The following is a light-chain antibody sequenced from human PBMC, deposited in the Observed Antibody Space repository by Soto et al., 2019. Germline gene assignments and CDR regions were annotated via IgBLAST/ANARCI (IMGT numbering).Light chain of an antibody. V-gene: IGLV3-21*02. CDR1: NVGSKS. CDR2: YDT. CDR3: QVWDSSSDHPYV. Sequence: SYELTQPPSVSVAPGQTASIPCGGTNVGSKSVHWYQQKPGQAPVLVIYYDTDRPSGIPERFSGSNSGSTATLTITRVEAGDEADYFCQVWDSSSDHPYVFRTGTKVTVL. J-gene: IGLJ1*01.